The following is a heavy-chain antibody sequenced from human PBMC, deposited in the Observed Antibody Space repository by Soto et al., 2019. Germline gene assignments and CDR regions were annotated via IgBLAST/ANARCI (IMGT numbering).Heavy chain of an antibody. CDR3: ANYCSGGSCYPDAFDF. CDR2: INYSGIT. Sequence: QVQLQESGPGLVKPSQTLSLTCTVSGGSISSGGYFWSWVRQHPGKVLEWIGFINYSGITNYNPSLKSRVRLSVDTSKNQFSLKLNSVTAADTAVYYCANYCSGGSCYPDAFDFWGQGTMVTVSS. V-gene: IGHV4-31*03. CDR1: GGSISSGGYF. D-gene: IGHD2-15*01. J-gene: IGHJ3*01.